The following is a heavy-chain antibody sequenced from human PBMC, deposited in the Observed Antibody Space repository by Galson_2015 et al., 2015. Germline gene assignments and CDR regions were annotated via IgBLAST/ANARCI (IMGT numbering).Heavy chain of an antibody. J-gene: IGHJ4*02. Sequence: SLRLSCAASGFTVSSNYMSWVRQAPGKGLEWVAVIWYDGSNKYYADSVKGRFTISRDNSKNTLYLQMNSLRAEDTAVYYCAREVPGSYSFDYWGQGTLVTVSS. CDR1: GFTVSSNY. CDR3: AREVPGSYSFDY. V-gene: IGHV3-33*08. CDR2: IWYDGSNK. D-gene: IGHD1-26*01.